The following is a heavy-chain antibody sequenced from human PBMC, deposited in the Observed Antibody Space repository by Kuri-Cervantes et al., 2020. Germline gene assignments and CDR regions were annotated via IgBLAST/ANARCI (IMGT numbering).Heavy chain of an antibody. D-gene: IGHD5-18*01. V-gene: IGHV1-46*01. CDR2: INPSGGST. CDR3: VRALAPHDTAWGYMDV. J-gene: IGHJ6*03. CDR1: GYTFTSYY. Sequence: ASVKVSCKASGYTFTSYYMHWVRQAPGQGLEWMGIINPSGGSTSYAQKFQGRVTMTRDTSTSTVYMELSSLRSEDTAVYYCVRALAPHDTAWGYMDVWGKGTTVTVSS.